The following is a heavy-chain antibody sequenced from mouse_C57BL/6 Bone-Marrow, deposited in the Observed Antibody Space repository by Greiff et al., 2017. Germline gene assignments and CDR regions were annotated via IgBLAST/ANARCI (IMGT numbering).Heavy chain of an antibody. V-gene: IGHV1-42*01. CDR1: GYSFTGYY. CDR3: ARLGNPHGGYLDV. Sequence: VQLQQSGPELVKPGASVKISCKASGYSFTGYYMNWVKQSPEKSLEWIGEINPSTGGTTYNQKFKAKATLTVDKSSSTAYMQLKSLTSEDSAVYYCARLGNPHGGYLDVWGTGTTVTVSS. J-gene: IGHJ1*03. CDR2: INPSTGGT.